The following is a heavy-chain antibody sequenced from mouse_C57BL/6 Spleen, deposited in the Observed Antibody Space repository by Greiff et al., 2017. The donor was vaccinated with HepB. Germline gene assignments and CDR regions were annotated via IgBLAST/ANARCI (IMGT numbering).Heavy chain of an antibody. D-gene: IGHD2-5*01. CDR1: GYTFTDYY. CDR3: ARRYSNLGAMDY. V-gene: IGHV1-19*01. J-gene: IGHJ4*01. CDR2: INPYNGGT. Sequence: VQLQQSGPVLVKPGASVKMSCKASGYTFTDYYMNWVKQSHGKSLEWIGVINPYNGGTSYNQKFKGKATLTVDKSSSTAYMELNSLTSEDSAVYYCARRYSNLGAMDYWGQGTSVTVSS.